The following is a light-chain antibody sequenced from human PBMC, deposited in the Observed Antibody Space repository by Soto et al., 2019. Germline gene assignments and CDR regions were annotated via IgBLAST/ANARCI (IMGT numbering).Light chain of an antibody. CDR1: QSVSSSY. V-gene: IGKV3-20*01. CDR2: GAS. Sequence: EIVLTQSPGTLSLSPGERATLSCRASQSVSSSYLAWYQQKPGQAPRLLIYGASSRATGIPDRFSGSGSGNDFTLTISRLEPEDFAVYYCQQYGSSPPWTFGQVTKVEIK. CDR3: QQYGSSPPWT. J-gene: IGKJ1*01.